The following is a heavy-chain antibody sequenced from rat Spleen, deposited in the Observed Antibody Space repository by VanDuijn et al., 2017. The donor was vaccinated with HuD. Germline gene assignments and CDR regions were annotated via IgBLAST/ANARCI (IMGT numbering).Heavy chain of an antibody. Sequence: EVQLVESGGGLVQPGRSLKLSCVASEFIFSNYGMHWIRQAPAKGLEWVASITPSGNITYYRDSVKGRFTISRENAKSTLFLQMDSLRSEDTATYYCAREMYTTDRDWFAYWGQGTLVTVSS. CDR3: AREMYTTDRDWFAY. CDR2: ITPSGNIT. D-gene: IGHD1-6*01. J-gene: IGHJ3*01. V-gene: IGHV5-19*01. CDR1: EFIFSNYG.